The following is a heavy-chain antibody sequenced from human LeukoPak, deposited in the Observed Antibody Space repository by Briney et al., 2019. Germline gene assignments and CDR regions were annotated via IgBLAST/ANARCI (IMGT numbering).Heavy chain of an antibody. CDR1: GGSISSYY. Sequence: SETRSLTCTVSGGSISSYYWSWIRQPPGKGLEWIRYIYYSGSTNYNPSLKSRVTISVDTSKNQFSLKLSSVTAADTAVYYCARGYEVETYYDFWSGYPNWFDPWGQGTLVTVSS. CDR3: ARGYEVETYYDFWSGYPNWFDP. CDR2: IYYSGST. J-gene: IGHJ5*02. D-gene: IGHD3-3*01. V-gene: IGHV4-59*01.